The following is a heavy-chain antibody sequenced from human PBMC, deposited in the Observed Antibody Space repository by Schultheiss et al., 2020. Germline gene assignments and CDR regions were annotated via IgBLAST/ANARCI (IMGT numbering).Heavy chain of an antibody. V-gene: IGHV4-4*07. J-gene: IGHJ6*02. Sequence: SETLSLTCTVSGGSISSYYWSWIRQPAGKGLEWIGRIYTSGSTNYNPSLKSRVTISVDTSKNQFSLQLNSVTPEDTAVYYCATDRYYYGMDVWGQGTTVTVAS. CDR3: ATDRYYYGMDV. CDR1: GGSISSYY. CDR2: IYTSGST.